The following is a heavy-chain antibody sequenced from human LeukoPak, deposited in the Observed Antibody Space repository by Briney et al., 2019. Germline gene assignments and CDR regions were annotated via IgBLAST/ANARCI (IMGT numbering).Heavy chain of an antibody. D-gene: IGHD1-26*01. Sequence: SETLSLTCTVFGDSVSSSNYYWAWFRQPPGKGLEWIGEINHSGSTNYNPSLKSRVTISVDTSKNQFSLKLSSVTAADTAVYYCASSGSYSEWGQGTLVTVSS. CDR2: INHSGST. CDR3: ASSGSYSE. J-gene: IGHJ4*02. CDR1: GDSVSSSNYY. V-gene: IGHV4-39*07.